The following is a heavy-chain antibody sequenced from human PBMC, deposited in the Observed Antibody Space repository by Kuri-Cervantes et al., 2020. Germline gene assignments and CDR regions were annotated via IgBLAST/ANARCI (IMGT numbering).Heavy chain of an antibody. CDR1: GYIFRTYG. V-gene: IGHV1-18*01. D-gene: IGHD3-22*01. J-gene: IGHJ4*02. Sequence: PVKVFCKAAGYIFRTYGINWVRQAPGQGLEWMGWISTYTGNTSYAQKLQGRVTVTTDTSTTTAYMELRSLRSDDTAVYYCAREGTYYFESSGSKYWGQGTLVTVSS. CDR2: ISTYTGNT. CDR3: AREGTYYFESSGSKY.